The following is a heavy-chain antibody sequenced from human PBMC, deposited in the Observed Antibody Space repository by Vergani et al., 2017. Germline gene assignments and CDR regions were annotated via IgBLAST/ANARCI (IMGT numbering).Heavy chain of an antibody. CDR2: IYTSGST. J-gene: IGHJ5*02. D-gene: IGHD1/OR15-1a*01. Sequence: QVQLQESGPGLVKPSQTLSLTCTVSGGSISSGSYYWSWIRQPAGKGLEWIGRIYTSGSTNYNPSLKSRVTMSVDTSKNQFSLKLSSVTAADTAVYYCARGPRAEEQSAPYNWFDPWGQGTLVTVSS. CDR3: ARGPRAEEQSAPYNWFDP. CDR1: GGSISSGSYY. V-gene: IGHV4-61*02.